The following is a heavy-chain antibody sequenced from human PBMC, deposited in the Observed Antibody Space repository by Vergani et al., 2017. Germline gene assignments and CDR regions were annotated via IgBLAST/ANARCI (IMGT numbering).Heavy chain of an antibody. CDR3: ARETLYSGADYYYMDV. Sequence: QVQLVESAGGVVQPGGSLRLSCEAPHFSFSDYGMHWVRQAPGKGLEWVAIIWFDGSQKYYADSVKGRFTISRDNSRNTLYLQMNSLRAEDTAVYYCARETLYSGADYYYMDVWGKGTTVTVSS. CDR2: IWFDGSQK. V-gene: IGHV3-33*01. D-gene: IGHD1-26*01. CDR1: HFSFSDYG. J-gene: IGHJ6*03.